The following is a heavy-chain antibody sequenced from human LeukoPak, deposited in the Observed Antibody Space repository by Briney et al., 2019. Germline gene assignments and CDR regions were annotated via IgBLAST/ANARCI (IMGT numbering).Heavy chain of an antibody. CDR3: ARLPQPSDILTAYANSFDY. CDR2: IYYSGST. Sequence: GSLRLSCAASGFTFSSYGMSWIRQPPGKGLEWIGNIYYSGSTYYNPSLNSRVTISVDTSKNQFSLKLSSVTAADTAVYYCARLPQPSDILTAYANSFDYWGQGSLVTVSS. J-gene: IGHJ4*02. CDR1: GFTFSSYG. V-gene: IGHV4-39*01. D-gene: IGHD3-9*01.